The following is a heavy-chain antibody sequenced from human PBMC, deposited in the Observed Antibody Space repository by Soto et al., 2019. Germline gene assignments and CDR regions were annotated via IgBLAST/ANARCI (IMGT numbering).Heavy chain of an antibody. CDR2: IIPLFGTT. J-gene: IGHJ5*02. CDR1: GGTFSRHA. V-gene: IGHV1-69*01. D-gene: IGHD6-13*01. Sequence: QVQLVQSGSEVKMPGSSVKVSCKTSGGTFSRHAINWVRQDPGQGLEWLGGIIPLFGTTNYAQKFKGRVTISADESMSTAYMDLSSLTSEEAAVYYGARAAIHGSSGYCWFDPWGQGTLVTVSS. CDR3: ARAAIHGSSGYCWFDP.